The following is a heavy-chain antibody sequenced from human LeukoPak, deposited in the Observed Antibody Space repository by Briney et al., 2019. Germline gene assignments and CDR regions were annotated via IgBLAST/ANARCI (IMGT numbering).Heavy chain of an antibody. CDR2: ISGSGGST. CDR3: ARESSSWLYYYYGMDV. D-gene: IGHD6-13*01. V-gene: IGHV3-23*01. CDR1: GFTFSSYA. J-gene: IGHJ6*02. Sequence: GGSLRLSCAASGFTFSSYAMSWVRQAPGKGLEWVSAISGSGGSTYYADSVKGRFTISRDNSKNSLYLQMNSLRAEDTAVYYCARESSSWLYYYYGMDVWGQGTTVTVSS.